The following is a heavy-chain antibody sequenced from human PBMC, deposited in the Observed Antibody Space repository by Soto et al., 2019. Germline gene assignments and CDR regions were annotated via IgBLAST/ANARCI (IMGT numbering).Heavy chain of an antibody. D-gene: IGHD1-26*01. CDR1: GGSISSYY. CDR2: IYTSGST. Sequence: QVQLQESGPGLVKPSESLSLTCTVSGGSISSYYWSWIRQPAGKGLEGLGRIYTSGSTNYNPSLKRRVTMSVDTSKNQFSLKLSSVTAADTAVYYCARGLYRYSGSPRSYAFDIWGQGTMVTVSS. V-gene: IGHV4-4*07. J-gene: IGHJ3*02. CDR3: ARGLYRYSGSPRSYAFDI.